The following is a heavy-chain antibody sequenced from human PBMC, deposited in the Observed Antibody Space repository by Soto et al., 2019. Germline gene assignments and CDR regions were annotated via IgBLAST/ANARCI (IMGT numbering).Heavy chain of an antibody. V-gene: IGHV4-31*03. CDR1: GASVGSGGHY. CDR2: IYYTGRT. J-gene: IGHJ1*01. D-gene: IGHD2-2*01. CDR3: ARAGYPLRDGSVLIPAAHSL. Sequence: QVQLQESGPGLVKPSETLSLTCSVSGASVGSGGHYWSWIRQRPGKGLEWFAYIYYTGRTYFNTSLNSRFSLSVDASNTRSSLNLSSLTVADTAVYYCARAGYPLRDGSVLIPAAHSLWGQGAQVTVSS.